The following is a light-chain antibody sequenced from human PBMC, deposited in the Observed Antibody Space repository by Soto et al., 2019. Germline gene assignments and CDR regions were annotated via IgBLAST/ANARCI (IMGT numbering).Light chain of an antibody. CDR2: AIP. CDR1: QDVLNNY. J-gene: IGKJ1*01. V-gene: IGKV3-20*01. CDR3: QQFGTPPRT. Sequence: DIVLTQSPGTLSLSPGERAILSCRASQDVLNNYLAWFQQKPGQAPRLLISAIPTRASGIPDRFSGSGSGTHFNLTISRLEPEDFAVYYCQQFGTPPRTFGQGTKVDIK.